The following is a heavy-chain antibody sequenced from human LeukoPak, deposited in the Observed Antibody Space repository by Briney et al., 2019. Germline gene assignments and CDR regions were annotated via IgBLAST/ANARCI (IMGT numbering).Heavy chain of an antibody. J-gene: IGHJ4*02. CDR2: IKQDGSEK. D-gene: IGHD1-26*01. CDR3: ARDKIVGATHFDY. CDR1: GFTFSTYA. Sequence: GGSLRLSCEASGFTFSTYAMYWVRQAPGKGLEWVANIKQDGSEKYYVDSVEGRFTISRDNAKNSLYLQMNSLRVEDTAVYYCARDKIVGATHFDYWGQGTLVTVSS. V-gene: IGHV3-7*01.